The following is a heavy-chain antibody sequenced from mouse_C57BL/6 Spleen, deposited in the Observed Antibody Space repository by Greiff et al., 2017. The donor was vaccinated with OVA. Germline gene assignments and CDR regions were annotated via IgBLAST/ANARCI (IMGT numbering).Heavy chain of an antibody. J-gene: IGHJ2*01. V-gene: IGHV1-82*01. D-gene: IGHD2-4*01. CDR3: ARKMITRYYFDY. CDR2: LFPGDGDT. Sequence: VQLQQSGPELVKPGASVKISCKASGYAFSSSWMNWVKQRPGKGLEWIGRLFPGDGDTNYNGKFKGKATLTADKSSSTAYMQLSSLTSEDSAVYFCARKMITRYYFDYWGQGTTLTVSS. CDR1: GYAFSSSW.